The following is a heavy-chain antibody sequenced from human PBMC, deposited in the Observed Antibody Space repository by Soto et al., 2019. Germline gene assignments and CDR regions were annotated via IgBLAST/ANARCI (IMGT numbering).Heavy chain of an antibody. CDR1: GFIFSSYS. CDR2: ISGSSDNI. V-gene: IGHV3-48*01. CDR3: ARGHSIDY. Sequence: EVHLVESGGGLVQPGGSLRLSCAASGFIFSSYSMNWVRQAPGKGLEWLSYISGSSDNIYYADSVRGRFTISRDNAKNSLYLQMNSLRAEDTAVYYCARGHSIDYWGQGTLVTVSS. J-gene: IGHJ4*02. D-gene: IGHD5-18*01.